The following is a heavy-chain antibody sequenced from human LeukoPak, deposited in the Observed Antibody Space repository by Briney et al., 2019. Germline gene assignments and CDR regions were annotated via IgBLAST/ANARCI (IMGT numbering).Heavy chain of an antibody. D-gene: IGHD2-2*01. V-gene: IGHV3-53*01. CDR2: IYSGGST. J-gene: IGHJ3*02. CDR1: GFTVSSNY. Sequence: GGSLRLSCAASGFTVSSNYMSWVRQAPGKGLEWVSVIYSGGSTYYADSVKGRFTISRDNSKNTLYLQMNSLRAEDTAVYYCAREIVVVPAARDAFDIWGQGTMVTVSS. CDR3: AREIVVVPAARDAFDI.